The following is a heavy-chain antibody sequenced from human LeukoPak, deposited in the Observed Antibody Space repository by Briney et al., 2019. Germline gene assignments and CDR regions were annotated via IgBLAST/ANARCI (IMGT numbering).Heavy chain of an antibody. Sequence: ASVKVSCKASGYTFTGYYMHWVRQAPGQGLEWMGWINPNSGGTNYAQKFQGRVTMTRDTSISTAYMELSRLRSDDTAVYYCARVSQLFTGTTEFDPWGQGTLVTVSS. CDR3: ARVSQLFTGTTEFDP. V-gene: IGHV1-2*02. CDR1: GYTFTGYY. D-gene: IGHD1-7*01. CDR2: INPNSGGT. J-gene: IGHJ5*02.